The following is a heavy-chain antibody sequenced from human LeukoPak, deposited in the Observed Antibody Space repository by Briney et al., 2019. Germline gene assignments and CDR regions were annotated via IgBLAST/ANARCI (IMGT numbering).Heavy chain of an antibody. CDR3: AGEFSIVHTPGIDF. CDR2: ISGSGGTT. Sequence: PGGSLRLSCAASGFTFSSYSMSWVRQAPGKGLEWVSAISGSGGTTYYTDSVRGRFTISRDNSKNTLDLQLNSLGAGDTAVYYCAGEFSIVHTPGIDFWGQGSLVTVSS. D-gene: IGHD1-26*01. V-gene: IGHV3-23*01. CDR1: GFTFSSYS. J-gene: IGHJ4*02.